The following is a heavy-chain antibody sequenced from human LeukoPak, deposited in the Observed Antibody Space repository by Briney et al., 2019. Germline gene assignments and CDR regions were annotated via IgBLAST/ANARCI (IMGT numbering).Heavy chain of an antibody. D-gene: IGHD3-22*01. CDR3: AKDPSLYDSSGYYYYFDY. V-gene: IGHV3-30-3*01. CDR1: GFTFSSYA. CDR2: ISYDGSNK. Sequence: GGSLRLSCAASGFTFSSYAMHWVRQAPGKGLEWVAVISYDGSNKYYADSVKGRFTISRDNSKNTLYLQMNSLRAEDTAVYYCAKDPSLYDSSGYYYYFDYWGQGTLVTVSS. J-gene: IGHJ4*02.